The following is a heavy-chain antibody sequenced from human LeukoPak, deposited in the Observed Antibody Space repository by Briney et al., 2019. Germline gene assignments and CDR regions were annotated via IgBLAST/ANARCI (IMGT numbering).Heavy chain of an antibody. D-gene: IGHD4-17*01. Sequence: GGSLRLSCAASGFTFSSYSMNWVRQAREKGLEWVSYINTRSSVIHYADSVKGRFSISRDNAKNSLYLQMNSLRDDDTAVYYCAREPPYGDYALDYWGQGTQVTVSS. J-gene: IGHJ4*02. V-gene: IGHV3-48*02. CDR1: GFTFSSYS. CDR2: INTRSSVI. CDR3: AREPPYGDYALDY.